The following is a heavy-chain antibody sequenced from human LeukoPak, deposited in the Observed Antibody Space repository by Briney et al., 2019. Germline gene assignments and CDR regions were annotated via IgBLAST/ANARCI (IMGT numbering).Heavy chain of an antibody. CDR1: GFTFSSYA. V-gene: IGHV3-23*01. CDR3: AKGGLDVVVPAATDPYGMDV. Sequence: GGSLRLSCAASGFTFSSYAMSWVRQAPGKGLEWVSAISGSRGSTYYADSVKGRFTISRDNSKNTLYLQMNSLRAEDTAVYYCAKGGLDVVVPAATDPYGMDVWGQGTTVTVSS. J-gene: IGHJ6*02. D-gene: IGHD2-2*01. CDR2: ISGSRGST.